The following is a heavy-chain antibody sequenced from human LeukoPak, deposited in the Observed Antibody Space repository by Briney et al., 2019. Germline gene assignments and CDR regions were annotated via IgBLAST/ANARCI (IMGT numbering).Heavy chain of an antibody. Sequence: ASVKVSCKASGYTFTGYYMHWVRQAPGQGLEWMGIINPSGGSTSYVQKFQGRVTMTRDMSTSTVYMELSSLRSEDTAVYYCARDRIYDMGGAFDIWGQGTMVTVSS. CDR3: ARDRIYDMGGAFDI. D-gene: IGHD3-22*01. J-gene: IGHJ3*02. V-gene: IGHV1-46*01. CDR2: INPSGGST. CDR1: GYTFTGYY.